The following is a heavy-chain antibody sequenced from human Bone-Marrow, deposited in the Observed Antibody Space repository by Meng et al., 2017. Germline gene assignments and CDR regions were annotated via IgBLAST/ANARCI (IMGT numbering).Heavy chain of an antibody. V-gene: IGHV3-7*01. D-gene: IGHD3-22*01. Sequence: GGSLRLSCAASGFTFSSYWMSWVRQAPGKGLEWVANIKQDGSEKYYVDSVKGRFTISRDNAKNSLYLQMNSLRAEDTAVYYCARGNEYYYDSSGYYRHNDAFDIWGQGTMVTVSS. CDR2: IKQDGSEK. J-gene: IGHJ3*02. CDR3: ARGNEYYYDSSGYYRHNDAFDI. CDR1: GFTFSSYW.